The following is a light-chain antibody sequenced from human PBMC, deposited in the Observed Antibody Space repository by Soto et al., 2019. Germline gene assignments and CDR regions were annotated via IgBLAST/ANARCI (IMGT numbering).Light chain of an antibody. J-gene: IGKJ1*01. CDR2: DAS. CDR1: QTITHY. V-gene: IGKV1-39*01. CDR3: QQSYVLPRT. Sequence: DIHMTQSPSFLSASVGASVTITCRANQTITHYLNWYQQKPGRAPALLIYDASSLQSGVPSRFSGRGSGTDFRLTITRLQLADFATYFCQQSYVLPRTFGQGTKVEI.